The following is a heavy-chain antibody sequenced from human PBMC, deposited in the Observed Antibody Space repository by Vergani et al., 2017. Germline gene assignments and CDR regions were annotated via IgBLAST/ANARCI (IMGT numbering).Heavy chain of an antibody. CDR1: GFTVSSNY. J-gene: IGHJ6*02. D-gene: IGHD2-21*02. V-gene: IGHV3-53*01. Sequence: EVQLVESGGGLIQPGGSLRLSCAASGFTVSSNYMSWVRQAPGKGLEWVSVIYSGGSTYYADSVKGRFTISRDNSKNTLYLQMNSLRAEYTSVYYCARCGGDCYGAYYYGMDVWGQGTTVTVSS. CDR2: IYSGGST. CDR3: ARCGGDCYGAYYYGMDV.